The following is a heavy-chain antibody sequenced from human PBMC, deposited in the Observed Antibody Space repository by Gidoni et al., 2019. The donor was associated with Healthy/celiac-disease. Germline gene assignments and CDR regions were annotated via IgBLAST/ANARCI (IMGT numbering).Heavy chain of an antibody. D-gene: IGHD1-26*01. CDR1: GYNFTSYA. CDR2: INAGNGNT. V-gene: IGHV1-3*01. J-gene: IGHJ5*02. CDR3: ARETGRTTYNWFDP. Sequence: QVQLVQSGAEVKKPGASVKVSCKASGYNFTSYAMHWVRQAPGQRLEWMGWINAGNGNTKYSQKFQGRVTITRDTSASTAYMELSSLRSEDTAVYYCARETGRTTYNWFDPWGQGTLVTVSS.